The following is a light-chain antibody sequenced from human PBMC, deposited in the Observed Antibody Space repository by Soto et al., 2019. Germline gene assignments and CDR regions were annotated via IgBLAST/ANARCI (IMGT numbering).Light chain of an antibody. CDR3: QQYYSIPYT. Sequence: DIVMTQSPDSLAVSLGERATINCKSSQRIFYSSNNKNYLAWYQQKPGQPPRLLIYWASTRESGVPDRFSGSGSGTDFTLTISSLQAEDVAVYYCQQYYSIPYTFGQGTKLEIK. CDR1: QRIFYSSNNKNY. J-gene: IGKJ2*01. V-gene: IGKV4-1*01. CDR2: WAS.